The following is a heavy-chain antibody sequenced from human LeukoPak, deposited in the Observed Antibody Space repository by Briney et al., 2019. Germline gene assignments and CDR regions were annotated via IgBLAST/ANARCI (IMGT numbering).Heavy chain of an antibody. CDR1: GFTFSSYA. J-gene: IGHJ4*02. CDR2: ISYDGSNK. CDR3: AKERYDFWSGYYDY. Sequence: GGSLRLSCAASGFTFSSYAMHWVRQAPGKGLEWVAVISYDGSNKYYADSVKGRFTISRDNSKNTLYLQMNSLRAEDTAVYYCAKERYDFWSGYYDYWGQGTLVTVSS. V-gene: IGHV3-30-3*01. D-gene: IGHD3-3*01.